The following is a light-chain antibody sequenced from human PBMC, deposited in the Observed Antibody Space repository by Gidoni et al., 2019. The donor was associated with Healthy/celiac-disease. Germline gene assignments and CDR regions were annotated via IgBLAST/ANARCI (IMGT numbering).Light chain of an antibody. Sequence: QSVLPQPPSVSGATGQRVTISCTGSSSNIGAGYDVHWYQQLPGTAPKLLIYGNSNRPSGVPDRFSGSKSGTSASLAITGLQPEDEADYYCQSYDSSLSAWVFGGGTKLTVL. J-gene: IGLJ3*02. CDR2: GNS. V-gene: IGLV1-40*01. CDR3: QSYDSSLSAWV. CDR1: SSNIGAGYD.